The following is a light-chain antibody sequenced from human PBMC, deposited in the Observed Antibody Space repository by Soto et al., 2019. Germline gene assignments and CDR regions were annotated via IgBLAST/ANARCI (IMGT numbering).Light chain of an antibody. CDR1: SSNIGSNT. CDR3: AAWDDSLNGDYV. J-gene: IGLJ1*01. CDR2: SNN. Sequence: QSVLTQPPSGSGTPGQRVTISCSGSSSNIGSNTVNWYQQLPGTAPKLLIYSNNQRPSGVPDRFSGSKSGTSASLAISGLQSEDEADYYCAAWDDSLNGDYVFGTGTKVTDL. V-gene: IGLV1-44*01.